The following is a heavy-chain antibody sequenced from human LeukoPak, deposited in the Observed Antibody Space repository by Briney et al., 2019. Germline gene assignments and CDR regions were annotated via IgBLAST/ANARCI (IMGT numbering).Heavy chain of an antibody. CDR2: IYYSGST. CDR3: ARHEAQDFDY. Sequence: SETLSLTCTVSGGSISSYYWSWIRQPPGKGLEWIGYIYYSGSTNYNPSLKSRVVISVDTSKNQFSLKLSSVTATDTAVYYCARHEAQDFDYWGQGTLVTVSS. J-gene: IGHJ4*02. V-gene: IGHV4-59*08. CDR1: GGSISSYY.